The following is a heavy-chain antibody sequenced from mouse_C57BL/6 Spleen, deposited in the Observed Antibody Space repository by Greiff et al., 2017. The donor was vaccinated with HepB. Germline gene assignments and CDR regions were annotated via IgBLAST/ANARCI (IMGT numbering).Heavy chain of an antibody. CDR1: GYAFTNYL. V-gene: IGHV1-54*01. CDR2: INPGSGGT. CDR3: ARSGTRDYYGSSPYFDY. D-gene: IGHD1-1*01. J-gene: IGHJ2*01. Sequence: VQLQQSGAELVRPGTSVKVSCKASGYAFTNYLIEWVKQRPGQGLEWIGVINPGSGGTNYNEKFKGKATLTADKSSSTAYMQLSSLTSEDSAVYVCARSGTRDYYGSSPYFDYWGQGTTLTVSS.